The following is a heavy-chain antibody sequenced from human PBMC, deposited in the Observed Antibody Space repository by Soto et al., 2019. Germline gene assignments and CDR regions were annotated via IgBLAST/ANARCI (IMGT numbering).Heavy chain of an antibody. J-gene: IGHJ3*02. Sequence: QVQLQESGPGLVKPSQTLSLTCTVSGGSISSGGYYWSWIRQHPGKGLEWIGYIYYSGSTYYNPSLKSRVTISVDTSKNQFSLKLSSVTAADTAVYYCAREGRGYSGYDSRDDASDIWGQGTMVTVSS. D-gene: IGHD5-12*01. CDR3: AREGRGYSGYDSRDDASDI. CDR2: IYYSGST. CDR1: GGSISSGGYY. V-gene: IGHV4-31*03.